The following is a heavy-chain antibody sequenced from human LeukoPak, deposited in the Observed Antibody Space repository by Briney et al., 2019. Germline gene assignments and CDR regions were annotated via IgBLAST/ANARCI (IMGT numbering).Heavy chain of an antibody. CDR3: AREGRVSGYDFDC. CDR1: GFILSRYW. J-gene: IGHJ4*02. V-gene: IGHV3-74*03. CDR2: INSDGSSI. Sequence: GGSLTLSCAAGFILSRYWMTWVRQAPGKGLVWVSRINSDGSSITYADSVKGRFTISRDNAKNTLYLQMNSLRVEDTAVYYCAREGRVSGYDFDCWGQGTLVTVSS. D-gene: IGHD5-12*01.